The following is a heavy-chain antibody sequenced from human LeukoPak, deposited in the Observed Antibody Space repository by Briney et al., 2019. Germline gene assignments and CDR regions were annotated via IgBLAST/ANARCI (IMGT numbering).Heavy chain of an antibody. CDR3: ARDGYSSSWQAFDY. J-gene: IGHJ4*02. V-gene: IGHV4-59*01. CDR1: GGSISSYY. CDR2: IYYSGST. D-gene: IGHD6-13*01. Sequence: SETLSLTCTVSGGSISSYYWSWIRQPPGKGLEWIGYIYYSGSTNYNPSLESRVTISVDTSKNQFSLKLSSVTPADTAVYYCARDGYSSSWQAFDYWGQGTLVTVSS.